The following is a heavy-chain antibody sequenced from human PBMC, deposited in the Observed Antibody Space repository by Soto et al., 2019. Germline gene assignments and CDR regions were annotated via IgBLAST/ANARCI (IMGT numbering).Heavy chain of an antibody. Sequence: GSLRLSCAASGFTFSSYEMNWVRQAPGKGLEWVSYISSSGSTIYYAGSVKGRFTISRDNAKNSLYLQMNSLRAEDTAVYYCARASPYYYDSSAFDYWGQGTLVTVSS. J-gene: IGHJ4*02. CDR2: ISSSGSTI. CDR1: GFTFSSYE. D-gene: IGHD3-22*01. V-gene: IGHV3-48*03. CDR3: ARASPYYYDSSAFDY.